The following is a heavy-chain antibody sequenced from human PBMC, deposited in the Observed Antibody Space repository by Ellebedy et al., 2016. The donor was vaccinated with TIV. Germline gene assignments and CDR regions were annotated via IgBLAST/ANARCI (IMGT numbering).Heavy chain of an antibody. D-gene: IGHD1-7*01. CDR1: GYTFTDYL. CDR2: INPNSGGT. V-gene: IGHV1-2*02. CDR3: ARAGPDLVELLMNGPSAFWYFDV. J-gene: IGHJ2*01. Sequence: AASVKVSCKASGYTFTDYLMNWVRQAPGQGLEWVGWINPNSGGTNYAQKFQGRVTMTRETSISTAYVELSGLTSDDTAVYYCARAGPDLVELLMNGPSAFWYFDVWGRGTLLTVSS.